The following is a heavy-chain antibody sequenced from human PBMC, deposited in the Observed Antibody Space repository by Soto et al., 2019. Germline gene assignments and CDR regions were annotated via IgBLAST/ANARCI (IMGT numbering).Heavy chain of an antibody. CDR1: GGSISSSSYY. D-gene: IGHD1-26*01. CDR2: ISYSVST. Sequence: SETLSLTCTVSGGSISSSSYYWGWIRQPPGKGLEWIGSISYSVSTYYNPSLKSRVTISVDTSKNQFSLKLSSVTAADTAVYYCATQEVGGSYVYTFDPWGQGTLVTVSS. J-gene: IGHJ5*02. CDR3: ATQEVGGSYVYTFDP. V-gene: IGHV4-39*01.